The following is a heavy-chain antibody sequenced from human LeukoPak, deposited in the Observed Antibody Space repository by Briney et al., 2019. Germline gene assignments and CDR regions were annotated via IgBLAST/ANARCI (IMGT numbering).Heavy chain of an antibody. CDR1: GFTFSDYY. D-gene: IGHD2-8*01. J-gene: IGHJ6*03. CDR3: ARDPGYCTNGVCYPSTYMDV. Sequence: PGGSLRLSCAASGFTFSDYYMSWIRQAPGKGLEWVSYISSSGSTIYYADSVKGRFTISRDNAKNSLYLQMNSLRAEDTALYYCARDPGYCTNGVCYPSTYMDVWGKGTTVTVSS. V-gene: IGHV3-11*01. CDR2: ISSSGSTI.